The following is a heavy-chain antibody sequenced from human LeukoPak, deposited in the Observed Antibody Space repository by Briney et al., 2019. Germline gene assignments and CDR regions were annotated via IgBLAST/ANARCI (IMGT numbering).Heavy chain of an antibody. D-gene: IGHD3-3*01. Sequence: GGSLRLSCAASGFTVITNDMTWVRQAPGKGLEWVSSMSSGSRYIYYADSVRGRFTISRDNAKNSLYLLMNSLRVEDTAVYYCARDRPTGASRLFVVQWGQGTLVTVSS. J-gene: IGHJ4*02. CDR3: ARDRPTGASRLFVVQ. CDR1: GFTVITND. CDR2: MSSGSRYI. V-gene: IGHV3-21*01.